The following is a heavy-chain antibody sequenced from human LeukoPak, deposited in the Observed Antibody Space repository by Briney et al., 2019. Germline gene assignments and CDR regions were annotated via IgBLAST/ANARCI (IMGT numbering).Heavy chain of an antibody. CDR1: GYTFTTYG. CDR3: ARDLIAVRPGWFDP. Sequence: GASVKVSCKASGYTFTTYGISWVRQAPGQGPEWMGWISTYNGNTNYAQQFQGRVTMTTDTSMNTTYMELRSLRSDDTAVYYCARDLIAVRPGWFDPWGQGSLVTVSS. V-gene: IGHV1-18*01. CDR2: ISTYNGNT. J-gene: IGHJ5*02. D-gene: IGHD6-6*01.